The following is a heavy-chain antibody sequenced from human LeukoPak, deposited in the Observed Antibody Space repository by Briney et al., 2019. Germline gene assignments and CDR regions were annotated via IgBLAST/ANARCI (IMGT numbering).Heavy chain of an antibody. CDR3: ARDRDSSSWYYYYYYMDV. J-gene: IGHJ6*03. Sequence: PGGSLRLSCAASGFTFSSYWMSWVRQPPGKGLEWIGSIYYSGSTYYNPSLKSRVTISVDTSKNQFSLKLSSVTAADTAVYYCARDRDSSSWYYYYYYMDVWGKGTTVTVSS. CDR2: IYYSGST. V-gene: IGHV4-39*07. D-gene: IGHD6-13*01. CDR1: GFTFSSYW.